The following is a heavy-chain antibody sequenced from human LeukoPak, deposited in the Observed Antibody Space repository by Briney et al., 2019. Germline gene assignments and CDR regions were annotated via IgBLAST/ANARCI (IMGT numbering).Heavy chain of an antibody. Sequence: GGSLRLSCEASGFTFSSYWMSWVRQAPGKGLEWVANIKQDGSEKKYLDSVKGRFTISRDNAKNSLYLQMNSLRAEDTAVYYCARAIAIYRYWGQGTLVTVSS. V-gene: IGHV3-7*01. CDR1: GFTFSSYW. CDR2: IKQDGSEK. J-gene: IGHJ4*02. CDR3: ARAIAIYRY. D-gene: IGHD5-12*01.